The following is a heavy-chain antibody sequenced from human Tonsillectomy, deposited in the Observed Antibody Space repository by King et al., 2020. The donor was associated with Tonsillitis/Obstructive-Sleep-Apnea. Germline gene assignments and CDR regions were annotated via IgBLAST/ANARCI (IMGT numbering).Heavy chain of an antibody. V-gene: IGHV3-74*01. CDR1: GFTFSSYW. CDR3: ARVRGLGFSYGDFDY. J-gene: IGHJ4*02. Sequence: VQLVESGGGLVQPGGSLRLSCAASGFTFSSYWMHWVRQTPGKGLVWVSRINSDGSSTTYADSVKGRFTISRDNAKNTLYLQMNSLRAEDTAVYYCARVRGLGFSYGDFDYWGQGTLVTVSS. D-gene: IGHD5-18*01. CDR2: INSDGSST.